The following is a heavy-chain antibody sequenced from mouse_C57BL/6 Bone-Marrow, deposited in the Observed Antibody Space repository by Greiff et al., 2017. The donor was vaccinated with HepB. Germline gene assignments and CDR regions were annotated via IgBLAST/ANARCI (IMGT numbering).Heavy chain of an antibody. CDR3: TRGWDGYAMDD. Sequence: VQLQQSGAELARPGASVKLSCKASGYTFTSYGISWVKQRTGQGLEWIGEIYPRSGNTYYNAKFKGKAILTADKSTSTAYMELRSLTSEDSAVYYCTRGWDGYAMDDWGQGTSVTVSS. CDR1: GYTFTSYG. V-gene: IGHV1-81*01. J-gene: IGHJ4*01. D-gene: IGHD4-1*01. CDR2: IYPRSGNT.